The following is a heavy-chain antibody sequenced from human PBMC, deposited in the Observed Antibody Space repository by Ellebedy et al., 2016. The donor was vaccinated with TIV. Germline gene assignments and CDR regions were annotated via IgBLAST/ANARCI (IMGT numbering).Heavy chain of an antibody. J-gene: IGHJ4*02. V-gene: IGHV3-53*01. CDR3: ASSPSQGY. CDR1: GFTVSNNY. CDR2: IYSGGNT. Sequence: GESLKISCAASGFTVSNNYMSWVRQAPGKGLEWVSVIYSGGNTFYAESVMGRFTISRDSSQNTLYLQMDSLRAEDTAVYYCASSPSQGYWGQGTLVTVSS.